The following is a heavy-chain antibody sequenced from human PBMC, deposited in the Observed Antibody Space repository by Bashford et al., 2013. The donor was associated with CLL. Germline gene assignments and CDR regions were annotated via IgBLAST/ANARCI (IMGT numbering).Heavy chain of an antibody. V-gene: IGHV5-51*01. Sequence: GESLKISCKGSGYSFTSYWIGWVRQMPGKAWSGWGSSYPGDSDTRYSRPSKARSPSQPTSPSARYLQWSSLKASDTAMYYCARRIPSIAVAGNWMEDYYYYGMDVWGQGTTVTVSS. CDR2: SYPGDSDT. CDR1: GYSFTSYW. CDR3: ARRIPSIAVAGNWMEDYYYYGMDV. D-gene: IGHD6-19*01. J-gene: IGHJ6*02.